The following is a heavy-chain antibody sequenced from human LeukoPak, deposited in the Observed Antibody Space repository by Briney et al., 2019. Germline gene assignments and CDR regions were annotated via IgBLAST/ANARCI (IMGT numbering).Heavy chain of an antibody. CDR3: ARVNTGYGDYYYGMDV. V-gene: IGHV7-4-1*02. J-gene: IGHJ6*02. D-gene: IGHD4-17*01. Sequence: ASVKVSCKASGYTFTSYAMNWVRQAPGQGLEWMGWINTNTGNPTYARGFTGRFVFSLDTSVSTAYLQISSLKAEDTAVYYCARVNTGYGDYYYGMDVWGQGTTVTVSS. CDR2: INTNTGNP. CDR1: GYTFTSYA.